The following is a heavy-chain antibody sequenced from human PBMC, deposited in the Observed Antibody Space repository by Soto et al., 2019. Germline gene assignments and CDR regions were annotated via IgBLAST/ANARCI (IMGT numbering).Heavy chain of an antibody. D-gene: IGHD6-13*01. J-gene: IGHJ6*03. CDR1: GGSISSSNW. V-gene: IGHV4-4*02. CDR2: IYHSGST. CDR3: ARAQRGYGQQQLVTKYYYYYYMDV. Sequence: SETLSLTCAVSGGSISSSNWWSWVRQPPGKGLGWIGEIYHSGSTNYNPSLKSRVTISVDTSKNQFSLKLSSVTAADTAVYYCARAQRGYGQQQLVTKYYYYYYMDVWGKGTTVTVSS.